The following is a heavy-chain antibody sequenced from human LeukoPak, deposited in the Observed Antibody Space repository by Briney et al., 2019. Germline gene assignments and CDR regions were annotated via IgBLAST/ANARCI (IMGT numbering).Heavy chain of an antibody. D-gene: IGHD2-15*01. CDR2: ISSSSSYI. V-gene: IGHV3-21*01. J-gene: IGHJ3*02. CDR1: GFTFSSYS. Sequence: GGSLRLPCAASGFTFSSYSMNWVRQAPGKGLEWVSSISSSSSYIYYAVSVKGRFTISRDNAKNSLYLQMNSLRAEDTAVYYCAREAIDIVVVVAAHDAFDIWGQGTMVTVSS. CDR3: AREAIDIVVVVAAHDAFDI.